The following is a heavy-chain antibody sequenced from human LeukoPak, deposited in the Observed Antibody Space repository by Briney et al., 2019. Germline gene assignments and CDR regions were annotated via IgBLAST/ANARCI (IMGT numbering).Heavy chain of an antibody. CDR1: GGSISSGGYY. CDR3: ARWLNIVVVPAKQEGYFDY. J-gene: IGHJ4*02. D-gene: IGHD2-2*01. V-gene: IGHV4-31*03. CDR2: IYYSGST. Sequence: PSETLSLTCTVSGGSISSGGYYWSWIRQHPGKGLEWIGYIYYSGSTYYNPSLKSRVTISVDTSKNQFSLKLSSVTAADTAVYYCARWLNIVVVPAKQEGYFDYWGQGTLVTVSS.